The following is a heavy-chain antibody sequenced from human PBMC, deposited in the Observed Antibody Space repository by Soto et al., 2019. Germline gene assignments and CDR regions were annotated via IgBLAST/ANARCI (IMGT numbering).Heavy chain of an antibody. Sequence: RASVKVSCKASGYTFTSYDINWVRQATGQGLEWMGWMNPNSGNTGYAQKFQGRVTMTRNTSISTAYMELSSLRSEDTAVYYCARRGYDFWSGYGPNWFDPWGQGTLVTVSS. D-gene: IGHD3-3*01. CDR1: GYTFTSYD. V-gene: IGHV1-8*01. CDR2: MNPNSGNT. J-gene: IGHJ5*02. CDR3: ARRGYDFWSGYGPNWFDP.